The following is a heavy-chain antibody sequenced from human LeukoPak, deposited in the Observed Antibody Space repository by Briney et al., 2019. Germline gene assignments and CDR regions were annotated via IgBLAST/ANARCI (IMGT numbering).Heavy chain of an antibody. J-gene: IGHJ4*02. D-gene: IGHD5-24*01. V-gene: IGHV1-69*06. CDR2: IIPIFGTA. CDR1: GFTFSSYA. CDR3: ARCPEGYSLKGPLDY. Sequence: GGSLRLSCAASGFTFSSYAISWVRQAPGQGLEWMGGIIPIFGTANYAQKFQGRVTITADKSTSTAYMELSSLRSEDTAVYYCARCPEGYSLKGPLDYWGQGTLVTVSS.